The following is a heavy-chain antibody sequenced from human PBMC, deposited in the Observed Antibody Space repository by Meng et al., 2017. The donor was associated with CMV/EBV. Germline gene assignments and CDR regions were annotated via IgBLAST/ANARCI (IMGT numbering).Heavy chain of an antibody. CDR3: ARGPNRYYYGSGSYYY. D-gene: IGHD3-10*01. V-gene: IGHV4-34*01. Sequence: SETLSLTCAVYGGSFSGYYWSWIRQPPGKGLEWIGEINHSGSTNYNPSLKSRVTISVDTSKNQFSPKLSSVTAADTAVYYCARGPNRYYYGSGSYYYWGQGTLVTVSS. CDR2: INHSGST. CDR1: GGSFSGYY. J-gene: IGHJ4*02.